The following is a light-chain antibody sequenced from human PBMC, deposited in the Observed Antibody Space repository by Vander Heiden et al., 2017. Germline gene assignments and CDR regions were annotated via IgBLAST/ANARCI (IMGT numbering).Light chain of an antibody. V-gene: IGKV3-20*01. J-gene: IGKJ4*01. CDR3: QQDGSSPIT. CDR2: GTS. Sequence: EIVLTQSPGTLSLPPGERATLSCRASQSVSSSYLAWYQQKPGQAPRLLIYGTSSRATGIPDRFSGSGSGTDFILTISRLEPEEFAVYYCQQDGSSPITFGGGTKVEIK. CDR1: QSVSSSY.